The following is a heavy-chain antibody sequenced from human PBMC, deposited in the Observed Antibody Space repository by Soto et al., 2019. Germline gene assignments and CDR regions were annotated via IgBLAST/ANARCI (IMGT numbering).Heavy chain of an antibody. Sequence: TLSLTCSVSGASITTYYWSWIRQPPGKGLEWIGSISYSGSTKYNPSLESRVMISLDTSKNQFSLRLTSVTAADTALYYCARDWDSSGLFDPWGQGALVTVSS. J-gene: IGHJ5*02. CDR1: GASITTYY. CDR2: ISYSGST. V-gene: IGHV4-59*01. CDR3: ARDWDSSGLFDP. D-gene: IGHD3-10*01.